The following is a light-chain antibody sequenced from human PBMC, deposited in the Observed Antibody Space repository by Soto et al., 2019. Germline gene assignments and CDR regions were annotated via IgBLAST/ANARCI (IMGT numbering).Light chain of an antibody. V-gene: IGLV4-69*01. CDR2: LNRDGSH. CDR1: SGHSNYA. CDR3: QTWGTGIVI. J-gene: IGLJ2*01. Sequence: QSVLTQSPSASASLGASVKRTCTLSSGHSNYAIAWHQQQPEKGPRYLMKLNRDGSHSKGDGIPNRFSGSSSGAERYLTISSLQSEDEADYYCQTWGTGIVIFGGGTQLTVL.